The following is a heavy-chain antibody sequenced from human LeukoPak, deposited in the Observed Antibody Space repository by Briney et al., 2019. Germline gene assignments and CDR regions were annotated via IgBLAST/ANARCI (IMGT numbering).Heavy chain of an antibody. J-gene: IGHJ3*02. D-gene: IGHD2-21*02. V-gene: IGHV3-21*01. CDR3: ARTADADCGGDCGAFDI. Sequence: GGSLRLSCAASGFTFSSYSMNWVRQAPGKGLEWVSSISGSTSYIYYADSVKGRFTISRDDAKNSLYLQMNSLRAEDTAVYYCARTADADCGGDCGAFDIWGQGTMVTVSS. CDR1: GFTFSSYS. CDR2: ISGSTSYI.